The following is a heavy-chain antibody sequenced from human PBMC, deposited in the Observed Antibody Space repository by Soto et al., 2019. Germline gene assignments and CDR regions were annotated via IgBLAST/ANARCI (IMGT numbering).Heavy chain of an antibody. CDR2: IYYSENT. CDR1: GGSISSGGYY. D-gene: IGHD4-17*01. Sequence: PSETLSLTCTVSGGSISSGGYYWSWIRQPPGKGLEWIGYIYYSENTYYNPSLKSRVTISVDTSKNQFSLRLTSVTAADTAVYYCATHPPYGPLDHWGQGTLVTVSS. V-gene: IGHV4-39*01. CDR3: ATHPPYGPLDH. J-gene: IGHJ4*02.